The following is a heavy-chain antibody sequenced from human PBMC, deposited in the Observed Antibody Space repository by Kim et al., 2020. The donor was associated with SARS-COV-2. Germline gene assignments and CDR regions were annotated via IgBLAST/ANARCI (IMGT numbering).Heavy chain of an antibody. J-gene: IGHJ6*02. D-gene: IGHD1-26*01. CDR1: GFTFSDYY. V-gene: IGHV3-7*03. Sequence: GGSLRLSCVVSGFTFSDYYMSWIRQAPGKGLEWVANIRQDGIEKNYVDSVKGRFTISRDNAKTSLFLQMDSLRAEDTAVYYCARAVRGPEVWGQGTTVTVSS. CDR3: ARAVRGPEV. CDR2: IRQDGIEK.